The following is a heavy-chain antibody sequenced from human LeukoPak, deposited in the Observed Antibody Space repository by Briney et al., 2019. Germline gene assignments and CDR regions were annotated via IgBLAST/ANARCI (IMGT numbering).Heavy chain of an antibody. CDR3: ARGLGGMDV. V-gene: IGHV4-34*01. Sequence: SETLSLTCAVYGGPFSGYYWSWIRQPPGKGLEWIGEINHSGSTNYNPSLKSRVTISVDTSKNQFSLKLSSVTAADTAVYYCARGLGGMDVWGKGTTVTVSS. CDR1: GGPFSGYY. J-gene: IGHJ6*04. D-gene: IGHD3-16*01. CDR2: INHSGST.